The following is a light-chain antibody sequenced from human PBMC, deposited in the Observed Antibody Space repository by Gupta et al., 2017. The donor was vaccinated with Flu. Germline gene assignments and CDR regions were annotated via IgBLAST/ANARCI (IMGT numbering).Light chain of an antibody. CDR2: GTT. Sequence: QSVLTQPPSVSGAPGQRVNIACTGRGSNIGAGYDVHWYHQLTGTASQLLIHGTTIRPSGVPDRFSGSRSGTSASLAITGLQAEDEADYYCQSYDSTLSGYYVFGTGTRVTVL. CDR1: GSNIGAGYD. J-gene: IGLJ1*01. V-gene: IGLV1-40*01. CDR3: QSYDSTLSGYYV.